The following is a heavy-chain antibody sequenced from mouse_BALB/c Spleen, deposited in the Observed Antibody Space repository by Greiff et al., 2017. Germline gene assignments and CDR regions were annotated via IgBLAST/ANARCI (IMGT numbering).Heavy chain of an antibody. D-gene: IGHD1-1*01. J-gene: IGHJ4*01. CDR1: GYTFTSYW. CDR2: INPSNGGT. V-gene: IGHV1-53*01. CDR3: ARSDYYGSSYAMDY. Sequence: QVQLQQPGAELVKPGASVKLSCKASGYTFTSYWMHWVKLRPGQGFEWIGEINPSNGGTNYNEKFKSKATLTVDNSSSTAYMELRSLTSEDSAVYYCARSDYYGSSYAMDYWGQGTSVTVSS.